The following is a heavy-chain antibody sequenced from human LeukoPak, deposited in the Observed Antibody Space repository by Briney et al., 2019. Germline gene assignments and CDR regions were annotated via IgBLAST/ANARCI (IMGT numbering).Heavy chain of an antibody. J-gene: IGHJ4*02. D-gene: IGHD7-27*01. CDR1: GFTFSSYT. CDR2: ITTGDGNT. CDR3: AKDGGLWVSAHWGDS. Sequence: GRSLRLSCAASGFTFSSYTMTWVRQAPGKGLKWVSTITTGDGNTYYADSVKGRFTVSRDDSKNTLYLQMNSLRAEDTAVYYCAKDGGLWVSAHWGDSWGRGTLVTVSS. V-gene: IGHV3-23*01.